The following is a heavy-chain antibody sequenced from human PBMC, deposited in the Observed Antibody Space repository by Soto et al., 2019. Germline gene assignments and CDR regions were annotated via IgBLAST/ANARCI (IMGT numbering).Heavy chain of an antibody. CDR2: IYYSGTTKY. D-gene: IGHD3-3*01. Sequence: SETLSLTCTVSGGSISDYYWSWIRQPPGKGLEWIGYIYYSGTTKYNYNPSLKSRVNISVDTSKNQFSLRLSSMTAADTAEYYCGRAWLGVVGIDYWGQGTLVTVSS. V-gene: IGHV4-59*01. J-gene: IGHJ4*02. CDR3: GRAWLGVVGIDY. CDR1: GGSISDYY.